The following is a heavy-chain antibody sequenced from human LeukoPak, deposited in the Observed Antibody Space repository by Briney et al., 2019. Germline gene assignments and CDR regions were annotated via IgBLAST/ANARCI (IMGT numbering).Heavy chain of an antibody. Sequence: SETLSLTCTVSGYSISSGYYWGWIRQPPGKGLEWIGSIYHSGSTYYDPALKSRVTISVDTSKNQFSLKLSCVTAAETAVYYCARADVVVVAATVDYYMDVWGKGTTVTVSS. V-gene: IGHV4-38-2*02. D-gene: IGHD2-15*01. J-gene: IGHJ6*03. CDR1: GYSISSGYY. CDR3: ARADVVVVAATVDYYMDV. CDR2: IYHSGST.